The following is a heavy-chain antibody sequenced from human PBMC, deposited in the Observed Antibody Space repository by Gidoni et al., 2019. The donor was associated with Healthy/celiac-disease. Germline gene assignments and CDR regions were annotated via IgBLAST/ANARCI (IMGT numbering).Heavy chain of an antibody. Sequence: QVQLQESGPGLVKPSGTLSLTCAVSGGSISSSNWWSWVRQPPGKGLEWIGEIYHSGSTNYNPSLKSRVTISVDKSKNQFSLKLSSVTAADTAVYYCAIRKGSDFWSGYFVDQGVDRWFDPWGQGTLVTVSS. CDR1: GGSISSSNW. V-gene: IGHV4-4*02. J-gene: IGHJ5*02. D-gene: IGHD3-3*01. CDR3: AIRKGSDFWSGYFVDQGVDRWFDP. CDR2: IYHSGST.